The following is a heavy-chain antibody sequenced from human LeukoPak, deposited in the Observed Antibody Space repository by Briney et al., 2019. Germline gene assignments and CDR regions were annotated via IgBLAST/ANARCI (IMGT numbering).Heavy chain of an antibody. J-gene: IGHJ4*02. Sequence: GGSLRLSCTTSGFSFADYGMNWVRRAPGRGLEWVSGINWNGASKGYADSVQGRFTISRDNAKSSLYLQMNSLRAEDTALYYCARDRGDIRSTDNWGQGTLVTVSS. CDR3: ARDRGDIRSTDN. CDR2: INWNGASK. CDR1: GFSFADYG. V-gene: IGHV3-20*04. D-gene: IGHD4-17*01.